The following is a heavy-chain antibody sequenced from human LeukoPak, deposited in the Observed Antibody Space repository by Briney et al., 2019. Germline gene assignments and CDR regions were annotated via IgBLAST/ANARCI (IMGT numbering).Heavy chain of an antibody. CDR3: ARTRSAYYDSSGYSV. J-gene: IGHJ4*02. CDR1: GCTFTSYD. D-gene: IGHD3-22*01. Sequence: GASVKVSCKASGCTFTSYDIHWVRQATGQGLEWMGWMSPNSDNTGYGQKFQGRVTMTRDTSISTAYMELSSLRSEDTAVYYCARTRSAYYDSSGYSVWGQGTLVTVSS. CDR2: MSPNSDNT. V-gene: IGHV1-8*01.